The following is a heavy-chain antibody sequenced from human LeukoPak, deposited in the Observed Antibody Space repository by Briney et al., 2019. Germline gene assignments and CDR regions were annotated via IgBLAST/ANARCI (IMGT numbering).Heavy chain of an antibody. V-gene: IGHV3-15*01. CDR2: IKSKTDGGTT. CDR1: GFTFSNAW. D-gene: IGHD2-21*02. Sequence: GGSLRPSCAASGFTFSNAWMSWVRQAPGKGLEWVGRIKSKTDGGTTDYAAPVKGRFTISRDDSKNTLYLQMNSLKTEDTAVYYCTTGYCGGDCYPYYFDYWGQGTLVTVSS. CDR3: TTGYCGGDCYPYYFDY. J-gene: IGHJ4*02.